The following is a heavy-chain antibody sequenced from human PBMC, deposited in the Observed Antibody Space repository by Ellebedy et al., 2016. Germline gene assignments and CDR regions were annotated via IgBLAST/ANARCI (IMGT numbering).Heavy chain of an antibody. V-gene: IGHV4-39*01. J-gene: IGHJ3*02. CDR1: GDSISSGNHH. CDR2: IYYSGTT. CDR3: ARRNDFDI. Sequence: GSLRLXXTVSGDSISSGNHHWGWIRQPPGKGLEWIGSIYYSGTTYYNPSLKSRVTISIDTAKNQFSLKVSSVTAADTAVYYCARRNDFDIWGQGTMVTVSS.